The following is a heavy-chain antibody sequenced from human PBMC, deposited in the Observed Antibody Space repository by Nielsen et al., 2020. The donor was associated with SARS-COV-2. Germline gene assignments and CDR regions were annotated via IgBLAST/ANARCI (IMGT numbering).Heavy chain of an antibody. V-gene: IGHV3-30*19. D-gene: IGHD3-9*01. CDR3: ARDELYYDILTGYYFPADNYYYYYYGMDV. Sequence: GGSLRLSCAASGFTFSSYGMHWVRQAPGKGLEWVAVISYDGSNKYYADSVKGRFTISRDNSKNTLYLQMNSLRAEDTAVYYCARDELYYDILTGYYFPADNYYYYYYGMDVWGQGTTVTVSS. CDR1: GFTFSSYG. CDR2: ISYDGSNK. J-gene: IGHJ6*02.